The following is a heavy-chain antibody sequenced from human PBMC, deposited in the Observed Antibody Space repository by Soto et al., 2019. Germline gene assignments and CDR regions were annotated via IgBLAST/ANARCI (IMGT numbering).Heavy chain of an antibody. CDR2: IWYDGSKK. CDR1: GFTFRSYA. V-gene: IGHV3-33*01. J-gene: IGHJ4*02. CDR3: ARESLGFDY. D-gene: IGHD7-27*01. Sequence: GGSLRLSCAASGFTFRSYAMHWVRQAPGKGLEWVAVIWYDGSKKYYADSVKGRFTISRDNSKNTLYLQMNSLRAEDTAVYYCARESLGFDYWGQGTLVTVSS.